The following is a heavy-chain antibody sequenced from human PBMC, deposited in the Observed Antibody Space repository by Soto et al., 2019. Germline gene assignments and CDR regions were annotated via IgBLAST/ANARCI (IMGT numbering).Heavy chain of an antibody. CDR2: IYYSGST. D-gene: IGHD3-3*01. Sequence: SETLSLTCTVSGGSISSSSYYWGWIRQPPGKGLEWIGSIYYSGSTYYNPSLKSRVTISVDTSKNQFSLKLSSVTAADTAVYYCARHLGLRFLEWFHWFDPWGQGTLVTVSS. CDR1: GGSISSSSYY. J-gene: IGHJ5*02. V-gene: IGHV4-39*01. CDR3: ARHLGLRFLEWFHWFDP.